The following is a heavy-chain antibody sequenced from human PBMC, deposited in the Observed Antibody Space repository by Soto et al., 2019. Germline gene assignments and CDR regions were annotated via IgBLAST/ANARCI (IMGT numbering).Heavy chain of an antibody. Sequence: PGGSLRLSCAASGSTFSDYYMSWIRQAPGKGLEWVSYISSSGSTIYYAGSVKGRFTISRDNAKNSLYLQMNSLRAEDTAVYYCARDRCGSGGSCFSGGAYYYGMDVWGQGTTVTVS. CDR1: GSTFSDYY. CDR2: ISSSGSTI. D-gene: IGHD2-15*01. J-gene: IGHJ6*02. V-gene: IGHV3-11*01. CDR3: ARDRCGSGGSCFSGGAYYYGMDV.